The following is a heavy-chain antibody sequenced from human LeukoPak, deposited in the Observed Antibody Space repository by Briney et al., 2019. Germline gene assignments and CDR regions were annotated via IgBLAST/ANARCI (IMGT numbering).Heavy chain of an antibody. CDR3: ARGHVIQLWDPYYYYGMDV. V-gene: IGHV1-8*01. J-gene: IGHJ6*02. CDR1: GYTFTSYD. D-gene: IGHD5-18*01. CDR2: MNPNSGNT. Sequence: ASVKVSCKAPGYTFTSYDINWVRQATGQGLEWMGWMNPNSGNTGYAQKFQGRVTMTRNTSISTAYMELSSLRSEDTAVCYCARGHVIQLWDPYYYYGMDVWGQGTTVTVSS.